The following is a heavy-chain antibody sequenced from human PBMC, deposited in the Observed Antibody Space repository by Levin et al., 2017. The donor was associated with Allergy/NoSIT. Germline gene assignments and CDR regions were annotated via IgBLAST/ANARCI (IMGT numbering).Heavy chain of an antibody. CDR1: GFTFSTYY. Sequence: GESLKISCAASGFTFSTYYMGWVRQAPGKGLEWVANIKRDGSEINYLDSVKGRFTISRDNAKNSRCLQMNSLRDEDTAVYYCARRKWSPYFDYWGQGTLVTVSS. D-gene: IGHD2-15*01. CDR3: ARRKWSPYFDY. V-gene: IGHV3-7*01. CDR2: IKRDGSEI. J-gene: IGHJ4*02.